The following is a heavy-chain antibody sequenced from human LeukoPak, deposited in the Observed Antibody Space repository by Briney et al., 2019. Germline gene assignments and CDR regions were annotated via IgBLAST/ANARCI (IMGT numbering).Heavy chain of an antibody. V-gene: IGHV1-2*02. CDR3: ARGGYTQWAFDI. Sequence: ASVKVSCKASGYTFTGYDIHWVRQAPGQGLEWMGWINPNSGGTNYAQKFQGRVTMTRDTSISTAYMELSRLRSDDTAVYYCARGGYTQWAFDIWGQGTMVTVSS. CDR2: INPNSGGT. D-gene: IGHD3-16*02. CDR1: GYTFTGYD. J-gene: IGHJ3*02.